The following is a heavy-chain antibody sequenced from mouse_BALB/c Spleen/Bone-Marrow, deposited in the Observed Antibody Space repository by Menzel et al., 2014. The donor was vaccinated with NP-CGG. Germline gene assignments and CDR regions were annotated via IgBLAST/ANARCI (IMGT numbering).Heavy chain of an antibody. J-gene: IGHJ4*01. CDR3: ARCLTGTDALDF. V-gene: IGHV1-54*01. CDR2: INPGSGGT. D-gene: IGHD4-1*01. CDR1: GYAFTNYL. Sequence: VQVVESGAELVRPGTSVKVSCKASGYAFTNYLIEWVKQRPGQGLEWIGVINPGSGGTNYNEKFRGKATLTADKSSSTAYIQLSSLTSDNSAVYFCARCLTGTDALDFWGQGTSVTVSS.